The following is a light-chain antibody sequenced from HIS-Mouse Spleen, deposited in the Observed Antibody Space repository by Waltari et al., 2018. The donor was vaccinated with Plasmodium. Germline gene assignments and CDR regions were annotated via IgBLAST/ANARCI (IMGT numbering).Light chain of an antibody. Sequence: AIQLTQSPSSLSASVGDRVTITCRASQGISSALAWYQQKPGKAPKLLIYDASSLESGVPSRCSGSGSVTGFTLTISSLQPEDFATYYCQQFNSYPPPFGQGTRLEIK. CDR1: QGISSA. J-gene: IGKJ5*01. CDR3: QQFNSYPPP. CDR2: DAS. V-gene: IGKV1-13*02.